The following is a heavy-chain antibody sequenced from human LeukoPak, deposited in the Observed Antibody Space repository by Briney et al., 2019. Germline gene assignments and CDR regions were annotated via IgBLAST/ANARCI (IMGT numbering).Heavy chain of an antibody. V-gene: IGHV3-53*01. D-gene: IGHD3-9*01. Sequence: PGGSLRFSCAASGFTVSSNYMSWVRQAPGKGLEWVSVIYSGGSTYYADSVKGRFTISRDNSKNTLYLQMNSLRAEDTAVYYCARADILTGSDAFDIWGQGTMVTVSS. CDR1: GFTVSSNY. CDR2: IYSGGST. CDR3: ARADILTGSDAFDI. J-gene: IGHJ3*02.